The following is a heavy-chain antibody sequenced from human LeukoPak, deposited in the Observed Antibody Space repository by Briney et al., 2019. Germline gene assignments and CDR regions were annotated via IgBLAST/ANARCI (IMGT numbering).Heavy chain of an antibody. D-gene: IGHD4-23*01. CDR3: ARGGSYGGYHSY. V-gene: IGHV3-23*01. CDR2: ISGDAADI. CDR1: GFTFRNYG. Sequence: GGTLRLSCAASGFTFRNYGMSWVRQAPGKGLEWVSAISGDAADIFYADSAKGRFTISRDNPKNTLYLQLNSLRAEDTALYYCARGGSYGGYHSYWGQGTLVTVSS. J-gene: IGHJ4*02.